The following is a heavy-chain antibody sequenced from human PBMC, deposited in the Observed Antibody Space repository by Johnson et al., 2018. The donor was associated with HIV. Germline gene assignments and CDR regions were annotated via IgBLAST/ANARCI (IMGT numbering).Heavy chain of an antibody. CDR2: IYSGGST. Sequence: VQLVESGGGLIQPGGSLRLSCAASWFTVSSNYMNWVRQAPGKGLEWVSVIYSGGSTFYADSVKGRFTISRDSSQNTLYLQMNSLRAEDTALYYCTTDLELAGLWFGELWDDAFDIWGQGTMVTVSS. D-gene: IGHD3-10*01. V-gene: IGHV3-53*01. CDR3: TTDLELAGLWFGELWDDAFDI. CDR1: WFTVSSNY. J-gene: IGHJ3*02.